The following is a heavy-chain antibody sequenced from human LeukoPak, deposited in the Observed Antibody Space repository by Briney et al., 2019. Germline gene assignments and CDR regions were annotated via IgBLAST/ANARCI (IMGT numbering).Heavy chain of an antibody. D-gene: IGHD3-3*01. CDR2: IYTTGST. V-gene: IGHV4-61*02. J-gene: IGHJ3*02. Sequence: SQTLSLTCTVSGGSISSGSYYWSWIRQPAGKGLEWIGRIYTTGSTNYNPSLKSRVTISVDKSKNQFSLKLSSVTAADTAVYYCATGWSAFDIWGQGTMVTVSS. CDR1: GGSISSGSYY. CDR3: ATGWSAFDI.